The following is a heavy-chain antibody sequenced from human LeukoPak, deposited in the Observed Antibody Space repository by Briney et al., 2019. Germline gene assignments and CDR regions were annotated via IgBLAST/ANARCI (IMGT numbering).Heavy chain of an antibody. V-gene: IGHV3-30*02. CDR1: GFTFSSYG. CDR3: AKDQGSSWFPFWFDP. Sequence: PGGSLRLSCAASGFTFSSYGMHWVRQAPGKGLEWVAFIRYDGSNKYYADSVKGRFTISRDNSKNTLYLQMNSLRAEDTAVYYCAKDQGSSWFPFWFDPWGQGTLVTVSS. CDR2: IRYDGSNK. J-gene: IGHJ5*02. D-gene: IGHD6-13*01.